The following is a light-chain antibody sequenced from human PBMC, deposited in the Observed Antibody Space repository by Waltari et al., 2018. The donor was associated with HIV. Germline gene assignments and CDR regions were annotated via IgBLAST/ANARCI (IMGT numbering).Light chain of an antibody. V-gene: IGLV1-44*01. J-gene: IGLJ2*01. CDR3: SAWDDNLNAL. Sequence: QSVLIQPPSASGTPGQRFTISCSGRRSNIGSNSVNWYQQFPGTAPKLLIYSNDRRPSGVPDRFSGSKSGTSASLVINGLQPEDEADYYCSAWDDNLNALFGGGTKLTVL. CDR2: SND. CDR1: RSNIGSNS.